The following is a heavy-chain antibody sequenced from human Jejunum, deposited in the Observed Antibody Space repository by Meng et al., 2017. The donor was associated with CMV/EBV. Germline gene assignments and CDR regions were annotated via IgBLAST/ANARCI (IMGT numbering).Heavy chain of an antibody. J-gene: IGHJ6*02. CDR2: INPSGAGT. CDR1: FTSYY. Sequence: FTSYYMYWVRQAPGQGLEWMGMINPSGAGTSYAQKFQGRVTMTRDTSTTTFYMELSSLRSEDTAVYYCAREVVPAVNAFYHYGMDVWGQGTTVTVSS. V-gene: IGHV1-46*01. CDR3: AREVVPAVNAFYHYGMDV. D-gene: IGHD2-2*01.